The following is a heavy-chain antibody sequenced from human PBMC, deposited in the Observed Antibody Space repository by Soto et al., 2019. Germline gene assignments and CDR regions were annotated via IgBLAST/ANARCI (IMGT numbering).Heavy chain of an antibody. J-gene: IGHJ3*02. Sequence: PSQTLSLTCAISGDSVSSNSAAWNWIRQCPSRGLEWLGRTYYRSKWYNDYAVSVKSRITINPDTSKNQFSLQLNSVTPEDTAVYYCARAPYDFWSGYLSHDAFAIWGQGTMVTVSS. V-gene: IGHV6-1*01. CDR3: ARAPYDFWSGYLSHDAFAI. D-gene: IGHD3-3*01. CDR1: GDSVSSNSAA. CDR2: TYYRSKWYN.